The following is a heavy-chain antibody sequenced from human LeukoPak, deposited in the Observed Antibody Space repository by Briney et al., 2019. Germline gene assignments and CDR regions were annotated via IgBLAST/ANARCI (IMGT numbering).Heavy chain of an antibody. V-gene: IGHV3-23*01. CDR2: ISGSGGST. J-gene: IGHJ4*02. D-gene: IGHD6-13*01. CDR1: GFTFSSYA. Sequence: PGESLRLSCAASGFTFSSYAMSWVRQAPGKGLEWVSAISGSGGSTYYADSVKGRFTISRDNSKNTLYLQMNSLRAEDTAVYYCAKDTGFTRPTSYSSSSYFDYWGQGTLVTVSS. CDR3: AKDTGFTRPTSYSSSSYFDY.